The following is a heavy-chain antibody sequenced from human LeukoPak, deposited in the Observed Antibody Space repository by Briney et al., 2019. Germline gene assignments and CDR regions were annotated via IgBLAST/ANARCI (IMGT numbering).Heavy chain of an antibody. Sequence: GGSLRLSCAASGFTFGSFWMTWIRQAPGKGLEWISYISRSGDTLYYADSVEGRFTISRDNAKNSLYLQMNSLRAEDTAVYYCAREVVIFPDYYYYGMDVWGQGTTVTVSS. CDR3: AREVVIFPDYYYYGMDV. CDR1: GFTFGSFW. V-gene: IGHV3-11*01. CDR2: ISRSGDTL. D-gene: IGHD3-9*01. J-gene: IGHJ6*02.